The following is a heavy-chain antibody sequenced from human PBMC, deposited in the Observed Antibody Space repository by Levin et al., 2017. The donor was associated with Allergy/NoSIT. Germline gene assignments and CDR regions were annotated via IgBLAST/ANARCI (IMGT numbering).Heavy chain of an antibody. V-gene: IGHV4-39*07. J-gene: IGHJ4*02. CDR2: IYYSGST. Sequence: SETLSLTCTVSGGSISSSSYYWGWIRQPPGKGLEWIGSIYYSGSTYYNPSLKSRVTISVDTSKNQFSLKLSSVTAADTAVYYCARDTISIAAAGTIFPDYWGQGTLVTVSS. D-gene: IGHD6-13*01. CDR1: GGSISSSSYY. CDR3: ARDTISIAAAGTIFPDY.